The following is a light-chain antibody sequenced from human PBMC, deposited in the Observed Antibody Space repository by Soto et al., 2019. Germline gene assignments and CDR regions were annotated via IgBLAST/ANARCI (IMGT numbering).Light chain of an antibody. CDR3: AAWDDSLNGPVV. CDR1: SSNIGSNT. V-gene: IGLV1-44*01. CDR2: SNN. J-gene: IGLJ2*01. Sequence: QSVLTQPPSASGTPGQRVTISCSGSSSNIGSNTVNWYQQLPGTAPKLLIYSNNQRPSGVPDRFSGSKSGTSASLAISGLQSDDEADYSCAAWDDSLNGPVVFGGGTKLTVL.